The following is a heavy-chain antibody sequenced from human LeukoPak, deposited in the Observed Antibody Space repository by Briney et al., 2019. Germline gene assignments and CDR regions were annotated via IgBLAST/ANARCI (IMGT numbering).Heavy chain of an antibody. D-gene: IGHD2-2*01. CDR2: IWYDGSNK. CDR3: ARDSPYCSSTSCHGGYYGVDV. V-gene: IGHV3-33*01. Sequence: PGRSLRLSCAASGFTFSSYGMHWVRQAPGKGLEWVAVIWYDGSNKYYADSVKGRFTISRDNSKNTLYLQMNSLRAEDTAVYYCARDSPYCSSTSCHGGYYGVDVWGKGTTVTVSS. J-gene: IGHJ6*04. CDR1: GFTFSSYG.